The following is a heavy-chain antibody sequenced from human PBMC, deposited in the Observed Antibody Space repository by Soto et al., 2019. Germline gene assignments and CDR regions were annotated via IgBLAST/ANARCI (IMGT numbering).Heavy chain of an antibody. CDR3: ARVEDPSGDGGNSVIDY. J-gene: IGHJ4*02. D-gene: IGHD2-21*02. CDR1: GGSFSGYY. Sequence: KQSQTLSLTCAVYGGSFSGYYWSWIRQPPGKGLEWIGEINHSGSTNYNPSLKSRVTISVDTSKNQFSLKLSSVTAADTAVYYCARVEDPSGDGGNSVIDYWGQGTLVTVSS. CDR2: INHSGST. V-gene: IGHV4-34*01.